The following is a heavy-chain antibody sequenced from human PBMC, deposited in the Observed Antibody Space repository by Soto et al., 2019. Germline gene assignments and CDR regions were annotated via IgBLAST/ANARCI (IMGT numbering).Heavy chain of an antibody. CDR1: GGSINSYW. Sequence: CSVSGGSINSYWWSWIRQPAGKGLEWIGRVYSSGTTDYNPSLNSRATLSVETSKNQFSLKLSSVTAADTAVYYCARDIGSYAYGEGYWGQGIQVTVSS. J-gene: IGHJ4*02. CDR2: VYSSGTT. D-gene: IGHD3-10*01. CDR3: ARDIGSYAYGEGY. V-gene: IGHV4-4*07.